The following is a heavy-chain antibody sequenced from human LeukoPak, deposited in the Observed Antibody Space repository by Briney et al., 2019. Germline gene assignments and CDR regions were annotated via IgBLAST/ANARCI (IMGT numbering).Heavy chain of an antibody. D-gene: IGHD3-10*01. V-gene: IGHV1-2*02. CDR3: ARDLVRGVITY. CDR2: INPNSGGT. CDR1: GYTFTAYY. Sequence: ASVKVSCKTSGYTFTAYYIHWVRQAPGQGLEWMGWINPNSGGTNYAQKFQGRVTMTRDTSISTAYMELSRLRSDDTAVYYCARDLVRGVITYWGQGTLVTVSS. J-gene: IGHJ4*02.